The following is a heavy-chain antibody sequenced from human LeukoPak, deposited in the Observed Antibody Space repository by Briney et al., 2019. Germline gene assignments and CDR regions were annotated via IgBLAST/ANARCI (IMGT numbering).Heavy chain of an antibody. Sequence: PGESLKISCKGSGYSFTSNWIGWVRQMPGKGLEWMGLIYPDDFDTTYSPSFQGQVSISADKSISTAYLQWSSLKTSDTAVYYCARGYSGYDYWFDPWGQGTLVTVSS. D-gene: IGHD5-12*01. V-gene: IGHV5-51*01. CDR2: IYPDDFDT. CDR1: GYSFTSNW. CDR3: ARGYSGYDYWFDP. J-gene: IGHJ5*02.